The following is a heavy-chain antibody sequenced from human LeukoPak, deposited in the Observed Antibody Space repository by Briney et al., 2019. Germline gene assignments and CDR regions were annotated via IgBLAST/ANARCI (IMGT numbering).Heavy chain of an antibody. J-gene: IGHJ6*04. CDR3: ARIDITMVRGAAKAGMDV. CDR2: INHSGST. Sequence: SETLSLTCAVSGGSFSGYYWSWIRQPPGKGLEWMGEINHSGSTNYNPSLKSRVTISVDPSNNQFSLKQSSVTAADTAVYYCARIDITMVRGAAKAGMDVWGKGTTVTVSS. CDR1: GGSFSGYY. D-gene: IGHD3-10*01. V-gene: IGHV4-34*01.